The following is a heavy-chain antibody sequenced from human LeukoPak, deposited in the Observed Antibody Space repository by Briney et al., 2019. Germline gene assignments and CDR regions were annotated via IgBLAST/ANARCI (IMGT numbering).Heavy chain of an antibody. D-gene: IGHD3-10*01. Sequence: SETLSLTCTVSGCSISSYYWSWIRQPPGKGLEWIGYIYYSGSTNYNPSLKSRVTISVDTSKNQFSLKLSSVTAADTAVYYCARHGTMVRGVINWDYWGQGTLVTVSP. CDR2: IYYSGST. J-gene: IGHJ4*02. V-gene: IGHV4-59*08. CDR3: ARHGTMVRGVINWDY. CDR1: GCSISSYY.